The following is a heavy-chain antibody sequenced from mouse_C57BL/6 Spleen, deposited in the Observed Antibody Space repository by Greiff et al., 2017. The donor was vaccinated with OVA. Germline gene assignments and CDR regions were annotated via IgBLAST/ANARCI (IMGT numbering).Heavy chain of an antibody. CDR2: INPSSGYT. CDR1: GYTFTSYW. D-gene: IGHD2-4*01. CDR3: AREGYDEYDLAY. J-gene: IGHJ3*01. V-gene: IGHV1-7*01. Sequence: VQLQESGAELVKPGASVKLSCKASGYTFTSYWMHWVKQRPGQGLEWIGYINPSSGYTKYNQKFKDKATLTVDKSSSTAYMQLSSLTSEASAVYDCAREGYDEYDLAYWGQGTLVTVSA.